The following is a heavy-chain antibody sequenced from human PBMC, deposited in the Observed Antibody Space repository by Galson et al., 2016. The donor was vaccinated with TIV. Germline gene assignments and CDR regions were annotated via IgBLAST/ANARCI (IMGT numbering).Heavy chain of an antibody. V-gene: IGHV4-39*01. CDR3: ATYCSSTTCLFDP. D-gene: IGHD2-2*01. CDR1: GDSISSTSYY. Sequence: LSLTCTVSGDSISSTSYYWGWIRQPPGKGLEWIGNIYYSGSAYYNPSLKSRVTISVDTSKNQFSLKLSSVTAADTAVYYCATYCSSTTCLFDPWGQGTLVTVSS. CDR2: IYYSGSA. J-gene: IGHJ5*02.